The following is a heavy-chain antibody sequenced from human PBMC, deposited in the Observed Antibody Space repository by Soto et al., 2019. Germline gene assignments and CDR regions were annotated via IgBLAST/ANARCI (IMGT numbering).Heavy chain of an antibody. CDR1: GGSISSGDYY. D-gene: IGHD4-17*01. Sequence: SETLSLTCTVSGGSISSGDYYWSWIRQPPGKGLEWIGYIYYTGSTYYNPSLKSRVTISVDTSKNQFSLKLSSVTAADTAVYYCARSTTVTHQIDYWGQGTLVTVSS. J-gene: IGHJ4*02. V-gene: IGHV4-30-4*01. CDR2: IYYTGST. CDR3: ARSTTVTHQIDY.